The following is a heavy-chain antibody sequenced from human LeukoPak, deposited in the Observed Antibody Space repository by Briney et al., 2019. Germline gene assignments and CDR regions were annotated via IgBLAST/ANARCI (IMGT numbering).Heavy chain of an antibody. V-gene: IGHV3-53*01. D-gene: IGHD4-11*01. J-gene: IGHJ4*02. CDR1: GFTVSNKY. Sequence: PGGSLRLSCVASGFTVSNKYMSWVRQAPGKGLEWVSVLYNAGSTYYADSVKGRFTISRDNSKNTLYLQMYSLRAEDTAVYYCAKVRPMTTVNRYYFDYWGQGTLVTVSS. CDR2: LYNAGST. CDR3: AKVRPMTTVNRYYFDY.